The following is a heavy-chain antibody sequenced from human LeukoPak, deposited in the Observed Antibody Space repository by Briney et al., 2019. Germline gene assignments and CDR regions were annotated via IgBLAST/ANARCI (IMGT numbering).Heavy chain of an antibody. CDR2: ISWNSGTV. Sequence: TGGSLRLSCAASGFNFNDYAMHWVRQAPGKGLGWVSGISWNSGTVAYADSVKGRFTISRDNSKKSLYLQMNSLRAEDMALYYCAKASADWYFDLWGRGTLVTVSS. D-gene: IGHD2-2*01. CDR1: GFNFNDYA. V-gene: IGHV3-9*03. J-gene: IGHJ2*01. CDR3: AKASADWYFDL.